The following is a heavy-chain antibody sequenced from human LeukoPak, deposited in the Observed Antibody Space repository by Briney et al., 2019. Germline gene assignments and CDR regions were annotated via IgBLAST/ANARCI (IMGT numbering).Heavy chain of an antibody. CDR3: AKDLRVGGAI. CDR2: ISDSGGST. D-gene: IGHD5/OR15-5a*01. V-gene: IGHV3-23*01. J-gene: IGHJ3*02. CDR1: GFTFSSYA. Sequence: PGGSLRLSCAGSGFTFSSYAMSWVRQAPGKGLEWVSGISDSGGSTYYADSVKGRFTISRDNSKNTLYLQMNSLRAEDTAVYYCAKDLRVGGAIWGQGTMVTVSS.